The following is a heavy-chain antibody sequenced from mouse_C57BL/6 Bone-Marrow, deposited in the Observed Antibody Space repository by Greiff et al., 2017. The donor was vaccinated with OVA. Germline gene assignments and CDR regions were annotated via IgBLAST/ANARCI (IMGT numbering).Heavy chain of an antibody. CDR1: GFTFSSYG. V-gene: IGHV5-6*02. CDR3: ARRGDDAMPSLAY. CDR2: ISSGGSYT. Sequence: EVLLVESGGDLVKPGGSLKLSCAASGFTFSSYGMSWVRQTPDKRLEWVATISSGGSYTYYPDRVKGRFTISRDNAKNTLYLQMRSLKSEDTAMYDYARRGDDAMPSLAYWGQGTLVTVSA. J-gene: IGHJ3*01. D-gene: IGHD2-13*01.